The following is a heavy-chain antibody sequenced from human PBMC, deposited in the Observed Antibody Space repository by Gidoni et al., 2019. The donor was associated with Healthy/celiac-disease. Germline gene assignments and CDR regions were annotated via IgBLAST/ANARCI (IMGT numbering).Heavy chain of an antibody. V-gene: IGHV3-48*02. CDR2: ISSSSSTI. Sequence: EVQLVESGGGLVQPGGSLRLSCAASGFTFSSYSMNWVRQAPGKGLEWVSYISSSSSTIYYADSVKGRFTISRDNAKNSLYLQMNSLRDEDTAVYYCARVEGSSSSPEYYYYYMDVWGKGTTVTVSS. CDR3: ARVEGSSSSPEYYYYYMDV. J-gene: IGHJ6*03. D-gene: IGHD6-6*01. CDR1: GFTFSSYS.